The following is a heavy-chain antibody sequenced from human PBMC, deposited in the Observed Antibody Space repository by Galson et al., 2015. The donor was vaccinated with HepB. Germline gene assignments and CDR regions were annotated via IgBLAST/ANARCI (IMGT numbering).Heavy chain of an antibody. CDR1: GFTFSSYA. V-gene: IGHV3-23*01. CDR2: ISGSGGNT. J-gene: IGHJ4*02. Sequence: SLRLSCAASGFTFSSYAMSWVRQAPGKGLEWVSGISGSGGNTYYADSVKGRFTISRDNSKNTLYLQMNSLRAEDTAVYYCAKVYYYDSSGPMGPDYWGQGTLVTVSS. CDR3: AKVYYYDSSGPMGPDY. D-gene: IGHD3-22*01.